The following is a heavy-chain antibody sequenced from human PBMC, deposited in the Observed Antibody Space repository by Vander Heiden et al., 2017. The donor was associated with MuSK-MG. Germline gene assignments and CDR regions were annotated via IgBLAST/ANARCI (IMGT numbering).Heavy chain of an antibody. Sequence: EVQLVDSGGGHVRPGGSLRLSCEASGFSLSGRAVNWVRQAPGQGLEWVSSISGASTYYSDSVKGRFSMSRDDAKNSLYLQLNNLRDEDTAVYFCASRQHCSGGSCYYYGMDVWGQGTTVTVSS. CDR3: ASRQHCSGGSCYYYGMDV. CDR2: ISGAST. V-gene: IGHV3-21*06. CDR1: GFSLSGRA. J-gene: IGHJ6*02. D-gene: IGHD2-15*01.